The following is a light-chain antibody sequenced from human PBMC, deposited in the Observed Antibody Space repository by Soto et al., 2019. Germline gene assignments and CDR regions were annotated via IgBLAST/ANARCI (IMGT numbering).Light chain of an antibody. J-gene: IGKJ2*01. CDR2: WAS. CDR3: QQFSSPPFFP. Sequence: DIVMTQSTDSLAVSLGERATISCKSSQNIFSTSISKTLLAWYQHKSGQPPRLLIYWASTRESGVPDRFSGSGSGTAFTLTISSLQAVDVAIYYCQQFSSPPFFPFGQGTKVDNK. V-gene: IGKV4-1*01. CDR1: QNIFSTSISKTL.